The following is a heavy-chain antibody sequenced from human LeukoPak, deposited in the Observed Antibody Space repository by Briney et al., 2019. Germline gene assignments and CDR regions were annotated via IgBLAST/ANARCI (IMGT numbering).Heavy chain of an antibody. CDR1: GFTFSTYW. J-gene: IGHJ4*02. V-gene: IGHV3-7*03. Sequence: PGRSLRLSCAASGFTFSTYWMSWVRQAPGKGLEWVANIKQDGSEKYYVDSVKGRFTISRDNAKNSLYLQMNSLRAEDTAVYYCARARYCSGGNCYSDYWGQGTLVTVSS. CDR3: ARARYCSGGNCYSDY. D-gene: IGHD2-15*01. CDR2: IKQDGSEK.